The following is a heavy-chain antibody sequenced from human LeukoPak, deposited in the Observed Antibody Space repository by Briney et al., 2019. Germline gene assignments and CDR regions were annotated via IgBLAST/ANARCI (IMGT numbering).Heavy chain of an antibody. Sequence: GGSLRLSCAASGFTFSSYAMSWVRQAPGKGLEWVSAISGSGGSTYYADSVKGRFTISRDNSKNTLYLQMNSLRAEDTAVYYCAKDIGGKQWPYNWFDPWGQGTLVTVSS. D-gene: IGHD6-19*01. V-gene: IGHV3-23*01. CDR1: GFTFSSYA. CDR2: ISGSGGST. J-gene: IGHJ5*02. CDR3: AKDIGGKQWPYNWFDP.